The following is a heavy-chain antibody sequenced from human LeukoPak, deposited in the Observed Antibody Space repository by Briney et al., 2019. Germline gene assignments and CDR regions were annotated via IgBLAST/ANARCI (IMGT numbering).Heavy chain of an antibody. CDR2: INHSGST. D-gene: IGHD3-10*01. CDR1: GGSFSGYY. J-gene: IGHJ4*02. CDR3: ARWLRYYYGSGSYYRRGGFDY. Sequence: SETLSLICAVYGGSFSGYYWSWIRQPPGKGLEWIGEINHSGSTNYNPSLKSRVTISVDTSKNQFSLKLSSVTAADTAVYYCARWLRYYYGSGSYYRRGGFDYWGQGTLVTVSS. V-gene: IGHV4-34*01.